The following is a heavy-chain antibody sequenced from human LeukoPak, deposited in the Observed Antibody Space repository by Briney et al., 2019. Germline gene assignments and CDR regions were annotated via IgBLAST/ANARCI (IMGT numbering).Heavy chain of an antibody. Sequence: TGRSLRLSCAASGFTFSSYAMHWVRQAPGKGLEWVAVISYDGSNKYYADSVKGRFTISRDNSKNTLYLQMNSLRAEDTAVYYCAKARRDGYNLDDFFDYWGQGTLVTVSS. D-gene: IGHD5-24*01. V-gene: IGHV3-30-3*01. CDR2: ISYDGSNK. CDR1: GFTFSSYA. J-gene: IGHJ4*02. CDR3: AKARRDGYNLDDFFDY.